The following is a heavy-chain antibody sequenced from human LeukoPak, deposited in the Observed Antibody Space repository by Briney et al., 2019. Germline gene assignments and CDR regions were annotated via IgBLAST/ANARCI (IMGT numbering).Heavy chain of an antibody. CDR2: IYASGSA. D-gene: IGHD6-19*01. V-gene: IGHV4-59*02. Sequence: SETLSLTCAVSGGSVSGHYWDWIRQPPGKGLEWIGYIYASGSANYHPSLRSRVTISLDTSENHVSLRLTSVTAEDTAVYYCAREAPGGSGWTYFDYWGQGSLVTVSS. J-gene: IGHJ4*02. CDR1: GGSVSGHY. CDR3: AREAPGGSGWTYFDY.